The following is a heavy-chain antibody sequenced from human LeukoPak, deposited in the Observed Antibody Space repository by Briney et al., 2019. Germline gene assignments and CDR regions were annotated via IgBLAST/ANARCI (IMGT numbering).Heavy chain of an antibody. D-gene: IGHD3-10*01. CDR2: IYYSGST. V-gene: IGHV4-39*01. CDR1: GGSISSSSYY. CDR3: AGSEGVIDY. J-gene: IGHJ4*02. Sequence: SETLSLTCTVSGGSISSSSYYWGWIRQPPGKGLEWIGSIYYSGSTYYNPSLKSRVTISVDASKNQFPLKLSSVTAADTAVYYCAGSEGVIDYWGQGTLVTVSS.